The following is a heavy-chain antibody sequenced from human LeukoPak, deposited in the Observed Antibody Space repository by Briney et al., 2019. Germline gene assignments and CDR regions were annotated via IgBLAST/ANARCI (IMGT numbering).Heavy chain of an antibody. J-gene: IGHJ4*02. V-gene: IGHV4-4*02. CDR1: GGSISSSNW. CDR2: IYHSGST. CDR3: ARRSSSQPPNY. Sequence: PSGTLSLTCAVSGGSISSSNWWSWVRQPPGKGLEWIGEIYHSGSTNYNPSLKSRVTISVDTSKNQFSLKLSSVTAADTAVYYCARRSSSQPPNYWGQGTLVTVSS. D-gene: IGHD6-13*01.